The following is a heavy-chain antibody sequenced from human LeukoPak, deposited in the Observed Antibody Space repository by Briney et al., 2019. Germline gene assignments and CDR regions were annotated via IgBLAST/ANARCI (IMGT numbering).Heavy chain of an antibody. CDR2: ISSSGAYI. Sequence: GGSLRLSCAASGFTFSSYSINWVRQAPGKGLEWVSSISSSGAYIYYADSVKGRFTISRDNAKNSLYLQMNSLRAEDTAVYYCASGVVVDRDYRGQGTLVTVSS. J-gene: IGHJ4*02. V-gene: IGHV3-21*01. CDR1: GFTFSSYS. D-gene: IGHD2-15*01. CDR3: ASGVVVDRDY.